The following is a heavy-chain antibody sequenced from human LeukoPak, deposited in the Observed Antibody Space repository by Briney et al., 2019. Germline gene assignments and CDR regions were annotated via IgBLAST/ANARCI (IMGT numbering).Heavy chain of an antibody. V-gene: IGHV1-18*01. CDR1: GYTFTSSG. Sequence: ASVKVSCKASGYTFTSSGISWVRQAPGEGLEWMGWINAYNGNTNYAQNLQGRLTMTTDTSTNSAYMELRSLRSDDTAVYHCARDGTRGYSYGSDYWGQGTLVTVSS. D-gene: IGHD5-18*01. J-gene: IGHJ4*02. CDR3: ARDGTRGYSYGSDY. CDR2: INAYNGNT.